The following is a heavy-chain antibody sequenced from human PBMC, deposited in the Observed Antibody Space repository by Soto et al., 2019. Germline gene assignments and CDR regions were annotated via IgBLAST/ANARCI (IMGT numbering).Heavy chain of an antibody. CDR1: GYTFTSYG. D-gene: IGHD3-3*01. CDR2: ISAYNGNT. CDR3: ASGSNKDPITISPWFDP. J-gene: IGHJ5*02. V-gene: IGHV1-18*01. Sequence: ASVKVSCKASGYTFTSYGISWVRQAPGQGLEWMGWISAYNGNTNYAQKLQGRVTITADESTSTAYMELSSLRSEDTAVYYCASGSNKDPITISPWFDPCGEGTLVTVSS.